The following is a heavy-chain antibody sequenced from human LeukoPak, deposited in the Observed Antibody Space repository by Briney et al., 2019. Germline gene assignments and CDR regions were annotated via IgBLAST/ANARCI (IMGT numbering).Heavy chain of an antibody. J-gene: IGHJ4*02. CDR2: ISAYNGNT. D-gene: IGHD1-26*01. CDR1: GYTFTSYY. Sequence: ASVKVSCKASGYTFTSYYMHWVRQAPGQGLEWMGWISAYNGNTNYAQKLQGRVTMTRDTSTSTVYMQLSSLRSEDTAVYYCVREAAATLFDYWGQGTLVTVSS. CDR3: VREAAATLFDY. V-gene: IGHV1-46*01.